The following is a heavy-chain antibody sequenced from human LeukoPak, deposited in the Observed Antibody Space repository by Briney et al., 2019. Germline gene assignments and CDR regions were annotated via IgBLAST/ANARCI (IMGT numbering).Heavy chain of an antibody. CDR3: AREDDYGSGSHMDV. J-gene: IGHJ6*03. V-gene: IGHV4-61*02. CDR1: GGSISSGSYY. D-gene: IGHD3-10*01. Sequence: SQTLSLTXTVYGGSISSGSYYWSWIRQPAGKGLEWIRRIYTRGSTNYNPSLKSRVTKSVDTSKNQFSLKLSSVTAADTAVYYCAREDDYGSGSHMDVWGKGTTVTVSS. CDR2: IYTRGST.